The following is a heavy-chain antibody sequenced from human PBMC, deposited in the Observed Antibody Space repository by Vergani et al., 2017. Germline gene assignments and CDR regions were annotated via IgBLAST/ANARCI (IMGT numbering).Heavy chain of an antibody. CDR2: IRIKAYGGTT. CDR1: GFTFGDYA. CDR3: TRAPQGEAGQWPGWYFDL. Sequence: EVQLVESGGGLVQPGRSLRLSCTASGFTFGDYAMSWFRQAPGKGLEWVGFIRIKAYGGTTEYAASVKGRFTISRDDSKSIAYLQMNSLKTEDTAVYYCTRAPQGEAGQWPGWYFDLWGRGTLVTVSS. V-gene: IGHV3-49*03. J-gene: IGHJ2*01. D-gene: IGHD6-19*01.